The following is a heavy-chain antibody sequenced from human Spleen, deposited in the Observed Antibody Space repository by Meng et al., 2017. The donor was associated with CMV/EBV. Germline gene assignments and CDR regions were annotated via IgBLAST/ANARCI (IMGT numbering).Heavy chain of an antibody. CDR3: ARSYLTYFDY. V-gene: IGHV1-18*01. CDR2: ISAYSGNT. Sequence: SCKASGYTFTSYTIGWVRQAPGQGLKCMGWISAYSGNTNYAQRLQGRVTMTIDTSTSTAYMELRGLRSDDTAVYYCARSYLTYFDYWGQGSLVTVSS. CDR1: GYTFTSYT. J-gene: IGHJ4*02.